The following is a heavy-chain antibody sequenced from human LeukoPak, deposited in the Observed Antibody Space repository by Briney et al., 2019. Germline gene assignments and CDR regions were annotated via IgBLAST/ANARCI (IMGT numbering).Heavy chain of an antibody. J-gene: IGHJ4*02. CDR1: GFTFSSYA. CDR3: AKVRGGIAVAGYYFDY. V-gene: IGHV3-23*01. D-gene: IGHD6-19*01. CDR2: ISGSGGST. Sequence: PGGSLRLSCAASGFTFSSYAMSWVRQAPGKGLEWVSAISGSGGSTYYADSVKGRFTISRDNSKNTLYLQMNSLRAEDTAVYYCAKVRGGIAVAGYYFDYWGQRTLVTVSS.